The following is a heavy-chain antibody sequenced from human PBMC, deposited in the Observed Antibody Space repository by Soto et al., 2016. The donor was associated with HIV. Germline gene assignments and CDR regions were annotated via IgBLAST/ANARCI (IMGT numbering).Heavy chain of an antibody. D-gene: IGHD2-21*01. J-gene: IGHJ6*03. V-gene: IGHV1-58*02. CDR2: FVVARDDR. CDR1: GFSFGNSA. CDR3: AASSHAYNVDDRYFQYYMDV. Sequence: QLVQSGAEVKKPGSSVKVSCKASGFSFGNSAMQWVRQARGQRLEWIGSFVVARDDRNYAQRFQGRITISGDMSTTYMELNNLRSDDTAVYFCAASSHAYNVDDRYFQYYMDVWGKGTTVTVSS.